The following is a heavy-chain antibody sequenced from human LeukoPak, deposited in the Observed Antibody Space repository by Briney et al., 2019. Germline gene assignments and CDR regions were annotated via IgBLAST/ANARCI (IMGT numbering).Heavy chain of an antibody. CDR2: IYNSGST. D-gene: IGHD6-19*01. CDR1: GGSSSSYY. CDR3: ARGAVLNWFDP. Sequence: SETLSLSCTVSGGSSSSYYWSWIRQPPGKGLEWIGNIYNSGSTNYNPSLKSRVTISVDTSKNQFSLKLSSVTAADTAVYYCARGAVLNWFDPWGQGTLVTVSS. J-gene: IGHJ5*02. V-gene: IGHV4-59*08.